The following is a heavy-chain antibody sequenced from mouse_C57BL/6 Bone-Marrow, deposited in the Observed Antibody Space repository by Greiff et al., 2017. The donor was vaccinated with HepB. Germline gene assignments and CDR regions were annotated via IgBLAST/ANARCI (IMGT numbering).Heavy chain of an antibody. V-gene: IGHV3-6*01. CDR3: AREIPILGGLDY. Sequence: EVKLQESGPGLVKPSQSLSLTCSVTGYSITSGYYWNWIRQFPGNKLEWMGYISYDGSNNYNPSLKNRISITRDTSKNQFFLKLNSVTTEDTATYYCAREIPILGGLDYWGQGTTLTVSS. CDR2: ISYDGSN. CDR1: GYSITSGYY. J-gene: IGHJ2*01.